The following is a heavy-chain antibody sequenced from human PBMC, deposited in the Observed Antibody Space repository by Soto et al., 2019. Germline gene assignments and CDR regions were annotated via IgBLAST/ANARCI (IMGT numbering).Heavy chain of an antibody. CDR1: GFTFSSYA. V-gene: IGHV3-30-3*01. Sequence: QVQLVESGGGVVQPGRSLRHSCAASGFTFSSYAMHWVRQAPGKELEWVAVISYDGSNKYYADSVKGRFTIYRDNCKNTLYLQMSSLRAEDTAVYYCARDFSGIAGAGTAEYGGQGTLVTVSS. J-gene: IGHJ4*02. CDR2: ISYDGSNK. CDR3: ARDFSGIAGAGTAEY. D-gene: IGHD6-13*01.